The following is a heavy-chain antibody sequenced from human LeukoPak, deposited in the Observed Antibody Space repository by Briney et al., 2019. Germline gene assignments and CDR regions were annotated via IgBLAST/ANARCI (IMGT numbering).Heavy chain of an antibody. CDR2: INHSGST. Sequence: ESSETLSLTCAVYGGSFSGYYWSWIRQPPGKGLEWIGEINHSGSTNYNPSLKSRVTISVDTSKNQFSLKLSSVTAADTAVYYYARGLSPSGYGDYGAIDYWGQGTLVTVSS. CDR1: GGSFSGYY. CDR3: ARGLSPSGYGDYGAIDY. V-gene: IGHV4-34*01. J-gene: IGHJ4*02. D-gene: IGHD4-17*01.